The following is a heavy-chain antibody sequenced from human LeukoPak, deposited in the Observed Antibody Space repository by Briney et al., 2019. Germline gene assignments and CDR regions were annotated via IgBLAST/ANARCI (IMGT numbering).Heavy chain of an antibody. J-gene: IGHJ4*02. CDR1: GFTFSNYG. D-gene: IGHD6-19*01. CDR2: ISFDRDNQ. CDR3: VYSSGWF. V-gene: IGHV3-30*03. Sequence: GGSLRLSCAASGFTFSNYGMHWVRQAPGKGLEWVAVISFDRDNQDYADSVKGRFTISRDNSKNTVYLQMNSLRTEDTAMYCCVYSSGWFWGQGTLVTVSS.